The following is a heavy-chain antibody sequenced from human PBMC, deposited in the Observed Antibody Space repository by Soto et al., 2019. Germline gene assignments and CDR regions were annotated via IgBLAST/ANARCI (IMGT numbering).Heavy chain of an antibody. V-gene: IGHV2-5*02. CDR2: IFWDDDK. J-gene: IGHJ5*02. Sequence: SGPTLVNPTQTLTLTCSFSGFSLNTSGVGVAWIRQPPGKALEWLALIFWDDDKRYSPSLQTRLAITKDTSKNQVVLTINSLRAEDTAVYYCARDPDSSGWYNWFDPWGQGTLVTVSS. CDR1: GFSLNTSGVG. CDR3: ARDPDSSGWYNWFDP. D-gene: IGHD6-19*01.